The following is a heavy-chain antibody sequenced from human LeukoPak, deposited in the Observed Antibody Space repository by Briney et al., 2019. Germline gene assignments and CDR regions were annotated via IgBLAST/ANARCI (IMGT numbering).Heavy chain of an antibody. CDR2: ISGSGGST. V-gene: IGHV3-23*01. CDR1: GFTFSSYA. D-gene: IGHD3-3*01. Sequence: GGSLRLSCAASGFTFSSYAMSWVRQAPGKGLEWVSAISGSGGSTYYADSVKGRFTISRDNSKNTLYLQMNSLRAEDTAVYYCAKDHPYYDFWSGYQGTRLFDYWGQGTLVTVSS. J-gene: IGHJ4*02. CDR3: AKDHPYYDFWSGYQGTRLFDY.